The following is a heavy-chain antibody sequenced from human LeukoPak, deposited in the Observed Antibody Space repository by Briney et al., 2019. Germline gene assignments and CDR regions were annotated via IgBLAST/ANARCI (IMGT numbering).Heavy chain of an antibody. Sequence: ASVKVSCKASGYTFTSYGISWVRQAPGQGVEWMGWISAYNVNTNDAQKLQGRVTMTRDTSTSTVFMELGSLKSEDTAVYYCAFDYGGNSGVYGYWGQGTLVTVSS. V-gene: IGHV1-18*01. CDR2: ISAYNVNT. CDR1: GYTFTSYG. CDR3: AFDYGGNSGVYGY. D-gene: IGHD4-23*01. J-gene: IGHJ4*02.